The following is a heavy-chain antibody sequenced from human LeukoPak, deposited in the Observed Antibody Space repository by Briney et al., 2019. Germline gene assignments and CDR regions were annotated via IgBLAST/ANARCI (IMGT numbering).Heavy chain of an antibody. Sequence: ASVKVSCKASGYTFTSYDINWVRQATGQGLEWMGWMNPNSGNTGYAQKFQGRVTMTRNTSISTAYMELSSLRSEDTAVYYCAGGGTYYDILTGYHFDYWGQGTLVTVSS. CDR3: AGGGTYYDILTGYHFDY. D-gene: IGHD3-9*01. J-gene: IGHJ4*02. CDR1: GYTFTSYD. CDR2: MNPNSGNT. V-gene: IGHV1-8*01.